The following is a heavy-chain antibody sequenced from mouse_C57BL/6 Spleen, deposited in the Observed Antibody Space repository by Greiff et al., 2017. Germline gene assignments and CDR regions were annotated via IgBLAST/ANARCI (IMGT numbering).Heavy chain of an antibody. Sequence: EVQRVESGPGLVKPSQSLSLTCSVTGYSITSGYYWNWIRQFPGNKLEWMGYISYDGSNNYNPSLKNRISITRDTSKNQFFLKLNSVTTEDTATYYCANYGYDFYAMDYWGQGTSVTVSS. CDR1: GYSITSGYY. CDR2: ISYDGSN. CDR3: ANYGYDFYAMDY. D-gene: IGHD2-2*01. J-gene: IGHJ4*01. V-gene: IGHV3-6*01.